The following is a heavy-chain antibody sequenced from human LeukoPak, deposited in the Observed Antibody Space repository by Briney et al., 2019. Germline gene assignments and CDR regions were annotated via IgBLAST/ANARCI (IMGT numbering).Heavy chain of an antibody. J-gene: IGHJ5*01. CDR1: GFTFSSYA. Sequence: PGGSLRLSCAASGFTFSSYAISWVRQAPGKGLEWVSAISGTGVVTYYAESVKGRFTISRDNSKNTVYLHMNSLKAEDTAVYYCARGLTTTGFDSWGQGTLVTVSS. CDR2: ISGTGVVT. D-gene: IGHD4-17*01. V-gene: IGHV3-23*01. CDR3: ARGLTTTGFDS.